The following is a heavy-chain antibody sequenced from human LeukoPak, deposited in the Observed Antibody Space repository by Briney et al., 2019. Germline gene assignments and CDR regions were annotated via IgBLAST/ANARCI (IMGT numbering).Heavy chain of an antibody. D-gene: IGHD6-13*01. CDR3: ARRPVAAAALGLVRFDP. CDR1: GGSFSGYY. V-gene: IGHV4-34*01. J-gene: IGHJ5*02. Sequence: SETLSLTCAVYGGSFSGYYWSWIRQPPGKGLEWIGEINHSGSTNYNPSLKSRVTISVDTSKNQFSLKLSSVTAADTAVYYCARRPVAAAALGLVRFDPWGQGTLVTVSS. CDR2: INHSGST.